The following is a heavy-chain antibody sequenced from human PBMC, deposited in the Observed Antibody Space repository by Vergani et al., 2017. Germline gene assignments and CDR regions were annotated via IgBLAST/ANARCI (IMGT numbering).Heavy chain of an antibody. Sequence: QVQLQQWGAGLLKPSETLSLTCAVYGGSFSGYYWSWIRQPPGKGLEWIGVINHSGSNNYNPSLKSRVTLSVDTSKNQVTLKLSSVTAADTAVYYCAGSRDDFWSGYKDHWGQGTLVTVSS. V-gene: IGHV4-34*01. J-gene: IGHJ4*02. D-gene: IGHD3-3*01. CDR2: INHSGSN. CDR3: AGSRDDFWSGYKDH. CDR1: GGSFSGYY.